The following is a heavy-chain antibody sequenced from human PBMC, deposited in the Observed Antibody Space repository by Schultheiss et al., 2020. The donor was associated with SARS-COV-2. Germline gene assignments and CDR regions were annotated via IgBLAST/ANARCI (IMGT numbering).Heavy chain of an antibody. CDR1: GFTFSSYA. J-gene: IGHJ5*02. CDR2: ISSNGGST. V-gene: IGHV3-64*04. CDR3: ASSSSSRGGGWFDP. D-gene: IGHD6-6*01. Sequence: GGSLRLSCSASGFTFSSYAMHWVRQAPGKGLEYVSAISSNGGSTYYADSVKGRFTISRDNSKNTLYLQMNSLRAEDTAVYYCASSSSSRGGGWFDPWGQGTLVTVSS.